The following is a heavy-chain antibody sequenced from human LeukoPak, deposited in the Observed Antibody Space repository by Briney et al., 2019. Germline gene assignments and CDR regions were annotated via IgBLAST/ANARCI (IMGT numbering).Heavy chain of an antibody. V-gene: IGHV3-48*04. CDR1: GFTFSTYS. J-gene: IGHJ4*02. CDR2: ISSSGSTI. CDR3: ARDQSYYYDSSGYYYY. D-gene: IGHD3-22*01. Sequence: GGSLRLSCAASGFTFSTYSMNWVRQAPGKGLEWVSYISSSGSTIYCADSVKGRFTISRDNAKNSLYLQMNSLRAEDTAVYYCARDQSYYYDSSGYYYYWGQGTLVTVSS.